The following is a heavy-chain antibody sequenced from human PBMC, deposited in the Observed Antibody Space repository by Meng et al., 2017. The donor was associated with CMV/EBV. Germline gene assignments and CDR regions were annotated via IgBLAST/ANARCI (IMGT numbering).Heavy chain of an antibody. D-gene: IGHD6-19*01. CDR2: IYTSGST. V-gene: IGHV4-4*07. J-gene: IGHJ4*02. CDR1: GGSISSYS. Sequence: VDVYVSGLVLMNPSETCALICIASGGSISSYSWVWLRQPAGKGLEWIGRIYTSGSTNYNPSLKSRVTMSVDTSKNQFSLKLSSVTAADTAVYYCARDSSGWYPHFDYWGQGTLVTVSS. CDR3: ARDSSGWYPHFDY.